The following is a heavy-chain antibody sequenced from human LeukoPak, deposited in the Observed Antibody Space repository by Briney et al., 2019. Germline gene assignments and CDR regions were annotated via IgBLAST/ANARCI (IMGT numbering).Heavy chain of an antibody. CDR3: ARHGGEDGYYYYYMDV. Sequence: SETLSLTCTVSGDSISSGDYYWSWIRQPPGKGLEGIGSIYHSGSTYYNPSLKSRVTISVDTSENQFSLKLSSVTAADTAVYYCARHGGEDGYYYYYMDVWGKGTTVTVSS. V-gene: IGHV4-38-2*02. CDR2: IYHSGST. J-gene: IGHJ6*03. D-gene: IGHD2-21*01. CDR1: GDSISSGDYY.